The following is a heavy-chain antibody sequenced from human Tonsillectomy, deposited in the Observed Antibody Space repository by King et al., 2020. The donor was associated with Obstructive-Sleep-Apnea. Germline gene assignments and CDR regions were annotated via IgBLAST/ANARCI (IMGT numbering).Heavy chain of an antibody. V-gene: IGHV4-59*08. J-gene: IGHJ4*02. CDR3: ARWGIRFFDY. Sequence: VQLQESGPGLVKPSETLSLTCTVSGGSISTYYWSWIRQPPGKGLEWIWYIYYTGSTNYNPSLKSRVTISVDTSKNQFSLKLSSVTAADTAVYYCARWGIRFFDYWGRGTLVTVSS. CDR2: IYYTGST. CDR1: GGSISTYY. D-gene: IGHD3-16*01.